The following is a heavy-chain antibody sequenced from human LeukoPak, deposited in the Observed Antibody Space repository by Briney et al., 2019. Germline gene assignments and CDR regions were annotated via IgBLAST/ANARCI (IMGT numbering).Heavy chain of an antibody. V-gene: IGHV1-69*05. D-gene: IGHD6-19*01. Sequence: ASVKVSCKASGGTFSSYAISWVRQAPGQGLEWMGRIIPIFGTANYAQKFQGRVTITTHESTSTAYMELSSLRSEDTAVYYCARYGSGWYLDYWGQGTLVTVSS. J-gene: IGHJ4*02. CDR3: ARYGSGWYLDY. CDR1: GGTFSSYA. CDR2: IIPIFGTA.